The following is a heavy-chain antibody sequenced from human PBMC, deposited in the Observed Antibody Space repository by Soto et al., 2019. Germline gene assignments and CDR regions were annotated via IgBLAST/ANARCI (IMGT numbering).Heavy chain of an antibody. J-gene: IGHJ6*02. V-gene: IGHV4-59*12. CDR1: GGYLNNGY. Sequence: PSETLSLTCIVSGGYLNNGYWTWSRQSPEKGLEWIGYIYSSGSTYYSPSLKSRVTISVDTSKNQFSLKLSSVTAADTAVYYCARVKHVLLWFGRHYGMDVWGQGTTVTVSS. CDR2: IYSSGST. D-gene: IGHD3-10*01. CDR3: ARVKHVLLWFGRHYGMDV.